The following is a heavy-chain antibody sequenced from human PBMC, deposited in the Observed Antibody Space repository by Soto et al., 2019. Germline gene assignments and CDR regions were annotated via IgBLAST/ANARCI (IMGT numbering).Heavy chain of an antibody. CDR1: GRSISSSNSY. Sequence: PSETLSRTCTVSGRSISSSNSYWGWIRQPPGKGLEWIGTIYHGGSTYYSPSLKSRVTISVDTSKNQFSHKLTSVTAADTAVYYCARHPSFWTGSYDGVHLDHWGQQNLVT. D-gene: IGHD3-3*01. CDR2: IYHGGST. V-gene: IGHV4-39*01. CDR3: ARHPSFWTGSYDGVHLDH. J-gene: IGHJ4*02.